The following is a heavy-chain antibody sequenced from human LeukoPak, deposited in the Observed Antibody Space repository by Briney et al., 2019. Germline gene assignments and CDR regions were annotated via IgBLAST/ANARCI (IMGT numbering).Heavy chain of an antibody. CDR1: GFTFSSYG. CDR3: ARGTTATVWFDP. J-gene: IGHJ5*02. CDR2: IKQDGSEK. V-gene: IGHV3-7*01. Sequence: PGGSLRLSCAASGFTFSSYGMHWVRQAPGKGLEWVANIKQDGSEKYYVDSVKGRFTISRDNAKNSLYLQMNSLRAEDTAVYYCARGTTATVWFDPWGQGTLVTVSS. D-gene: IGHD4-11*01.